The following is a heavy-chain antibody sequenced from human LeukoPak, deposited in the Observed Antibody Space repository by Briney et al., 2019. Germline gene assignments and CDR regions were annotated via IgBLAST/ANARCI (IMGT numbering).Heavy chain of an antibody. CDR2: IYYSGST. J-gene: IGHJ5*02. D-gene: IGHD6-13*01. V-gene: IGHV4-59*01. CDR3: ARVAAAGSWFDP. Sequence: PSETLSFTCTVSGGSISGYYWSWIRQPPGKGLEWIGYIYYSGSTNYNPSLKSRVTISVDTSKNQFSLKLSSVTAADTAVYYCARVAAAGSWFDPWGQGTLVIVSS. CDR1: GGSISGYY.